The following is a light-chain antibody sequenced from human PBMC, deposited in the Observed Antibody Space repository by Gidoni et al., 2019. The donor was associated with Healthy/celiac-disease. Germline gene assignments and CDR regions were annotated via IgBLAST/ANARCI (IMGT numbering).Light chain of an antibody. CDR1: QSLLHSNGYNY. CDR3: MQALQTPLT. Sequence: IVMTQSPLSLPVPPGEPASIACRSSQSLLHSNGYNYLDWYLQKPGQSPQLLIYLGSNRASGVPDRFSGSGSGTDFTLKISRVEAEDVGVYYCMQALQTPLTFGQGTKLEIK. CDR2: LGS. J-gene: IGKJ2*01. V-gene: IGKV2-28*01.